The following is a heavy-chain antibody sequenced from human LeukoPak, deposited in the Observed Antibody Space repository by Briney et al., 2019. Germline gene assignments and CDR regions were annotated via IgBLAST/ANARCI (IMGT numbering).Heavy chain of an antibody. Sequence: SETLSLTCTVSGGSISSSSYYWGWNRQPPGKGLEWIGSIYYSGSTYYNPSLKSRVTISVDTSKNQFSLKLSSVTAADTAVYYCALYDFWSGYYVFDYWGQGTLVTVSS. CDR2: IYYSGST. J-gene: IGHJ4*02. V-gene: IGHV4-39*07. CDR1: GGSISSSSYY. CDR3: ALYDFWSGYYVFDY. D-gene: IGHD3-3*01.